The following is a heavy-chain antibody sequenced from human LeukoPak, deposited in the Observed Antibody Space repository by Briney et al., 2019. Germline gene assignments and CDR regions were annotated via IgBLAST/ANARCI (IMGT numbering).Heavy chain of an antibody. V-gene: IGHV3-23*01. J-gene: IGHJ1*01. CDR1: GFTFRSYS. CDR3: AHQVPPNDEYFDH. CDR2: VCNTGANT. Sequence: AGTLRLSCVVSGFTFRSYSMHWIRQAPGQGLEWLSGVCNTGANTNYADPLKRRFTISRDNSKNTVFLQMNSLRAEDTAEYFCAHQVPPNDEYFDHWGQGTLVT.